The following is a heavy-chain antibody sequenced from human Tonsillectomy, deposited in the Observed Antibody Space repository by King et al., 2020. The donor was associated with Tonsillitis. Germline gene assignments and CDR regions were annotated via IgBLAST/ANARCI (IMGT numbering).Heavy chain of an antibody. CDR1: GGSISRSIYY. J-gene: IGHJ4*02. CDR3: ARQESSGWPAYFDY. Sequence: QLQESGPGPVKPPETLSLTCTVSGGSISRSIYYWAWIRQPPGKGLEWIGSISYSGSTYYNPSFESRVTMSVDTSKKQFSLKLSSVTAVDTAVYYCARQESSGWPAYFDYWGRGTQVTVSS. V-gene: IGHV4-39*01. D-gene: IGHD6-19*01. CDR2: ISYSGST.